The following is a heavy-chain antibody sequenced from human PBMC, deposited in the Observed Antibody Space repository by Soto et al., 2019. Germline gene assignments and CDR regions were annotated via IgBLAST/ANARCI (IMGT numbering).Heavy chain of an antibody. D-gene: IGHD3-16*01. J-gene: IGHJ6*02. CDR1: GYTFSTYG. V-gene: IGHV1-18*01. CDR2: INGYNGNT. Sequence: QVQLVQSGAEVKKPGASVKVSCKVSGYTFSTYGIRWVRQAPGQGLEWMGWINGYNGNTNYAPKLQGRITMTTDTSTTTAYMELRSLRSDDTAVYYCARMGDVPYYYYGMDVWGQGTTVTVSS. CDR3: ARMGDVPYYYYGMDV.